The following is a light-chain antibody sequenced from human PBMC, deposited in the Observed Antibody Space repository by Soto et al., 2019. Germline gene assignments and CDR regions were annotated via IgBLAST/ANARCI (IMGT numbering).Light chain of an antibody. CDR3: QHYHSYPWT. J-gene: IGKJ1*01. CDR1: QSISSW. CDR2: KAS. Sequence: DIQMTQSPSTLSASVGDRVTITCRASQSISSWLAWYQQKPGKAPKLLIYKASSLERGVPSRFSGSGSGTEFSLTISSLQPDDFATYYCQHYHSYPWTFGQETKVEIK. V-gene: IGKV1-5*03.